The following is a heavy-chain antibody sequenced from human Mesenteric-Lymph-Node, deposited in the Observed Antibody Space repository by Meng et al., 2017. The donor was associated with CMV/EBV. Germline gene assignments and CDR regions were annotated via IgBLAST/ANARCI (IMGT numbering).Heavy chain of an antibody. CDR1: GGSFSGYY. J-gene: IGHJ4*02. Sequence: QGRLQEVGPGLLKPSGTLSLTCAVYGGSFSGYYWSWIRQPPGKGLEWIGEINHSGSTNYNPSLKSRVTISVDTSKNQFSLKLSSVTAADTAVYYCARHQRWLKSEGGFNYWGQGTLVTVSS. CDR2: INHSGST. V-gene: IGHV4-34*01. CDR3: ARHQRWLKSEGGFNY. D-gene: IGHD4-23*01.